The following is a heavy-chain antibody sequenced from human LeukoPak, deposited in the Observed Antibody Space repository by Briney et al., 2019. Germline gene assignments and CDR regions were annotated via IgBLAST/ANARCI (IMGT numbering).Heavy chain of an antibody. CDR1: GGTYSSYA. CDR2: IIPIFGTT. CDR3: ARGVEYSSGWYFPFEY. Sequence: GASVKVSCKASGGTYSSYALSWVRQAPGQGLEWMGGIIPIFGTTNYAQKLQGRVTITADESTSTAYMELSSLRSEDTAVYYCARGVEYSSGWYFPFEYWGQGTLVTVSS. V-gene: IGHV1-69*13. J-gene: IGHJ4*02. D-gene: IGHD6-19*01.